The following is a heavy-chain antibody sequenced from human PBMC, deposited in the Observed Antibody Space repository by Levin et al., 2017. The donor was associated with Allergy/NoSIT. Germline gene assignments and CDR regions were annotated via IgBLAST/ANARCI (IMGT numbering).Heavy chain of an antibody. D-gene: IGHD3-10*01. CDR2: ISPGNGGT. Sequence: GASVKVSCKASGYPFTTFYIHWMRQAPGQGLQWMGWISPGNGGTKYAQNFQGRVTMTRDTSITTAYLDLGSLTSDDTAVYYCARDTGDYFRSGSYFASWGQGTLVTVSS. CDR1: GYPFTTFY. CDR3: ARDTGDYFRSGSYFAS. V-gene: IGHV1-2*02. J-gene: IGHJ4*02.